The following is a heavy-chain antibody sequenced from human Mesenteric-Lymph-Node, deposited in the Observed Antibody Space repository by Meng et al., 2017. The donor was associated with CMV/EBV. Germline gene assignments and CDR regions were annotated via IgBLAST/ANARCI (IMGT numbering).Heavy chain of an antibody. Sequence: SQTLSLTCAVSNGSISTYYWSWIRRPPGKGLEWIGYIYPSGNTNYNPSLKSRVSMSLDTSKNQFSLQLNSVTAADTAVYYCARRRDGDFDYWGQGTLVTVSS. CDR1: NGSISTYY. CDR3: ARRRDGDFDY. V-gene: IGHV4-59*01. D-gene: IGHD5-24*01. CDR2: IYPSGNT. J-gene: IGHJ4*02.